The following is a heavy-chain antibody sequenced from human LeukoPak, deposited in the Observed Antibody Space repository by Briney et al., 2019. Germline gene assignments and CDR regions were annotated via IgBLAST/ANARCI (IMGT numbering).Heavy chain of an antibody. D-gene: IGHD3-16*02. V-gene: IGHV3-73*01. CDR1: GFTFSGSA. J-gene: IGHJ4*02. CDR2: IRSKANSYAT. Sequence: GGSLRLSCAASGFTFSGSAMHWVRQASGKGLEWVGRIRSKANSYATAYAASVKGRFTISRDDSKNTVYLQMNSLKTEDTAVYYCTHTYYDYVWGSYRQDWGQGTLVTVSS. CDR3: THTYYDYVWGSYRQD.